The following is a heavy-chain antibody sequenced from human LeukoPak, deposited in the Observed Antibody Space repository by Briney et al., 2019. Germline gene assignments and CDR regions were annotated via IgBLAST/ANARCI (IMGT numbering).Heavy chain of an antibody. Sequence: GGSLRLSCAASGFTFSSYGTHWVRQAPGKGLVWVSRINTDGSSTTYADSVKGRFTISRDNAKNTLYLQMNSLRAEDTAVYYCARYYGSGTYAVDIWGQGTMVTVSS. CDR3: ARYYGSGTYAVDI. V-gene: IGHV3-74*01. CDR2: INTDGSST. CDR1: GFTFSSYG. D-gene: IGHD3-10*01. J-gene: IGHJ3*02.